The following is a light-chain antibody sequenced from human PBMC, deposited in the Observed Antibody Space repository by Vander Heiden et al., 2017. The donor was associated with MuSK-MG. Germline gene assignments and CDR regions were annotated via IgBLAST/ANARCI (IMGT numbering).Light chain of an antibody. CDR1: ALADTF. CDR3: LAWDTSTGV. J-gene: IGLJ1*01. V-gene: IGLV3-1*01. CDR2: QDS. Sequence: SDELTQPASVSVSPGQTAVITCSGEALADTFVCWYQQRPGQSPLLVIYQDSERPSGIPARFSGSNSGDTATLTISGAQALDEADYDCLAWDTSTGVFGTGTKVTVL.